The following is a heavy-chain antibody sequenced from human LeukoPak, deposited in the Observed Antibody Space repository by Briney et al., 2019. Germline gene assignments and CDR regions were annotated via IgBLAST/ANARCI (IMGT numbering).Heavy chain of an antibody. CDR2: FDPEDGET. V-gene: IGHV1-24*01. D-gene: IGHD1-26*01. CDR3: ATVLSGSYLGGSYFDY. J-gene: IGHJ4*02. Sequence: ASVKVSCKVSGYTLTELSMHWVRQAPGKGLEWMGGFDPEDGETIYAQKFQGRVTMTEDTSTYTAYMELSSLRSEDTAVYYCATVLSGSYLGGSYFDYWGQGTLVTVSS. CDR1: GYTLTELS.